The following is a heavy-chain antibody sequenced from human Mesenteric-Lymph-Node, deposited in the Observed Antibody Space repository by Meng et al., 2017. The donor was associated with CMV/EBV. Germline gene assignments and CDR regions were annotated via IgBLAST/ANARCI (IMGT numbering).Heavy chain of an antibody. CDR3: AREKAAAVPEVDY. Sequence: TCAVYGGSFSGYYWSWIRQPPGKGLEWIGEINHSGSTNYNPSLKSRVTISVDTSKNQFSLKLSSVTAADTAVYYCAREKAAAVPEVDYWGQGTLVTVSS. D-gene: IGHD6-13*01. V-gene: IGHV4-34*01. J-gene: IGHJ4*02. CDR1: GGSFSGYY. CDR2: INHSGST.